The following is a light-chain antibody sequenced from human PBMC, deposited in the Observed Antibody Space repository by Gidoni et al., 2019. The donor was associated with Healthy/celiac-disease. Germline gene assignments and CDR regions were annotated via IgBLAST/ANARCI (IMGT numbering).Light chain of an antibody. Sequence: DIQMTQSPSSLSASVGDRVTITCRASQSISSNLNWYQQRPGKAPKLLIYAASSLQSGVPSRFSGTGSRFSDSGSGTDFTLTISSLQPEDFATYYCQQSYSTPRTFGQGTKVEIK. V-gene: IGKV1-39*01. J-gene: IGKJ1*01. CDR3: QQSYSTPRT. CDR1: QSISSN. CDR2: AAS.